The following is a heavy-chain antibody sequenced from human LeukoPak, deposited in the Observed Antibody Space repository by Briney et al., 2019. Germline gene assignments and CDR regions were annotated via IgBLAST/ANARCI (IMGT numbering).Heavy chain of an antibody. Sequence: GGSLRLSCAASGFTVSSNYMSWVRQAPGKGLEWVSYISSSGSTIYYADSVKGRFTISRDNAKNSLYLQMNSLRAEGTAVYYCARDYPRFDYWGQGTLVTVSS. CDR1: GFTVSSNY. V-gene: IGHV3-11*01. CDR3: ARDYPRFDY. J-gene: IGHJ4*02. CDR2: ISSSGSTI.